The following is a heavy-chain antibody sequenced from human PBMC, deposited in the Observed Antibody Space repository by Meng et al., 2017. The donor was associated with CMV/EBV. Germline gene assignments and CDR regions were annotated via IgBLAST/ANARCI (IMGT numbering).Heavy chain of an antibody. CDR2: ISAYNGNT. V-gene: IGHV1-18*01. CDR1: GYTFTSYG. J-gene: IGHJ4*02. Sequence: ASVKVSCKASGYTFTSYGISWVRQAPGQGLEWMGWISAYNGNTNYAQKLQGRVTMTKDTSTSTAYMELRSLRSDDTAVYYCARELKATYDFWSGYYYFDYWGQGTLVTVSS. CDR3: ARELKATYDFWSGYYYFDY. D-gene: IGHD3-3*01.